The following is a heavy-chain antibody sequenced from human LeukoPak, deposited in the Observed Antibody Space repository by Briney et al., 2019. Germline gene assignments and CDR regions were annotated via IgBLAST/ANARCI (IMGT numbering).Heavy chain of an antibody. V-gene: IGHV4-34*01. D-gene: IGHD3-22*01. CDR2: INHSGST. CDR3: ARHPSGYYATDY. CDR1: GGSFSGYY. Sequence: SETLSLPCAVYGGSFSGYYWSWIRQPPGKGLEWIGEINHSGSTNYNPSLKSRVTISVDTSKNQFSLKLSSVTAADTAVYYCARHPSGYYATDYWGQGTLVTVSS. J-gene: IGHJ4*02.